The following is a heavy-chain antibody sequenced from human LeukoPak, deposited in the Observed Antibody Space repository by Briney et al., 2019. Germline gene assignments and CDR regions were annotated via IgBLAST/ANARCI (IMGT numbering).Heavy chain of an antibody. D-gene: IGHD6-6*01. CDR2: ISAYNGNT. J-gene: IGHJ4*02. Sequence: GASVKVSCKASGYTFTSYGFSWVRQAPGQGLEWMGWISAYNGNTNYAQKLQGRVTMTTDTSTSTAYMELRSLRSDDTAVYYCARGDHYVLVPLFDYWGQGTLVTVSS. V-gene: IGHV1-18*01. CDR3: ARGDHYVLVPLFDY. CDR1: GYTFTSYG.